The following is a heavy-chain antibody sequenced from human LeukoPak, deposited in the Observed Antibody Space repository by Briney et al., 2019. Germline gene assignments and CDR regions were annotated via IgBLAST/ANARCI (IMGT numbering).Heavy chain of an antibody. Sequence: ASVKVSCKASGYTFTSYGLTWVRQAPGQGLEWMEWISAYNGHTKYPQKLQGRVTMTTDTSTSTAYMELRSLRSDDTAVYYCARGFPPRRNYDSSGYYSYYFDYWGQGTLVTVSS. D-gene: IGHD3-22*01. CDR2: ISAYNGHT. CDR1: GYTFTSYG. CDR3: ARGFPPRRNYDSSGYYSYYFDY. V-gene: IGHV1-18*01. J-gene: IGHJ4*02.